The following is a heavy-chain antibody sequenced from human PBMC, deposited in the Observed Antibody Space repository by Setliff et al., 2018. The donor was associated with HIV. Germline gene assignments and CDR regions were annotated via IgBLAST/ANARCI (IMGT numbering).Heavy chain of an antibody. V-gene: IGHV4-39*02. Sequence: SETLSLTCSVSGVSISGPIGITYYWDWLRQPPGKGLEWIGNIHYSRGSSYNASLKSRVTISLDTSKNHFSLKLSSVAAADTAVYYCARRYRDASGFYNSWGQGVLVTVS. D-gene: IGHD3-16*02. CDR3: ARRYRDASGFYNS. CDR1: GVSISGPIGITYY. J-gene: IGHJ4*02. CDR2: IHYSRGS.